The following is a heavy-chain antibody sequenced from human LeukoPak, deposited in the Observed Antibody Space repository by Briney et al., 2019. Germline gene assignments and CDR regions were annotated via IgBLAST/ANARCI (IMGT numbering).Heavy chain of an antibody. Sequence: PSETLSLTCAVYGGSFSGYYWSWIRQPPGKGLEWIGEINHSGSTNYNPSLKSRVTISVDTSKNQFSLKLSSVTAADTAVYYCARGSRHAQPLVRKYYYYYGMDVWGKGTTVTVSS. J-gene: IGHJ6*04. CDR1: GGSFSGYY. CDR3: ARGSRHAQPLVRKYYYYYGMDV. D-gene: IGHD2-2*01. CDR2: INHSGST. V-gene: IGHV4-34*01.